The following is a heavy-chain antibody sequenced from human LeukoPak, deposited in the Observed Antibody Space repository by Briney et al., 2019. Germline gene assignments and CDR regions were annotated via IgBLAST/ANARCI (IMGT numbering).Heavy chain of an antibody. J-gene: IGHJ3*02. Sequence: GGSLRLSCAASEFIFTNYAMTWVRPAPGKGREWVSAISGDGDTTYYADSVKGRFTISRDNSKNTLYLQMSSLRAEDTAVYYCAKSVVGAGKGSAYDIWGQGTTVTVSS. CDR3: AKSVVGAGKGSAYDI. CDR1: EFIFTNYA. D-gene: IGHD1-26*01. V-gene: IGHV3-23*01. CDR2: ISGDGDTT.